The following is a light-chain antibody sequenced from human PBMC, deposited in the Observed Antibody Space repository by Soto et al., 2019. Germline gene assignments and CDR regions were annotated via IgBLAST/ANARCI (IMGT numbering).Light chain of an antibody. V-gene: IGKV2-24*01. CDR3: MQTTQLVT. J-gene: IGKJ4*01. CDR1: QSLVHPDGETN. CDR2: KIS. Sequence: DIVLTQTPLSSPVTLGQPASISCRASQSLVHPDGETNLSWLHQRPGQPPRVLIYKISNRFSGVPDRFSGSGAGTDFTLKISRLEAEDVGIYYCMQTTQLVTFGGGTKVEIE.